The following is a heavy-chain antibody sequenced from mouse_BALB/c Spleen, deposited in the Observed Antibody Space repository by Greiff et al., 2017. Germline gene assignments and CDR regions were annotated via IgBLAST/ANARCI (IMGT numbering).Heavy chain of an antibody. Sequence: EVQVVESGGGLVQPGGSRKLSCAASGFTFSSFGMHCVRQAPEKGLEWVAYISSGSSTIYYADTVKGRFTISRDNPKNTLFLQMTSLRSEDTAMYYCARGDTTAHWYFDVWGAGTTVTVSS. CDR1: GFTFSSFG. CDR3: ARGDTTAHWYFDV. CDR2: ISSGSSTI. J-gene: IGHJ1*01. V-gene: IGHV5-17*02. D-gene: IGHD1-2*01.